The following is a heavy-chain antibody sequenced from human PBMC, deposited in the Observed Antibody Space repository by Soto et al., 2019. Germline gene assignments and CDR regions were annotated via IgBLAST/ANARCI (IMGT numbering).Heavy chain of an antibody. V-gene: IGHV4-4*02. J-gene: IGHJ4*02. CDR3: VRRYGGTLDY. Sequence: SETLSLTCAVSDGSISSNNWWSWVRQPPGKGLEWIGEIYHSGITNYNPSLKSRVTISVDKSKNQLSLKLNSVTAADPAMYYCVRRYGGTLDYWGQGTLLTV. CDR2: IYHSGIT. CDR1: DGSISSNNW. D-gene: IGHD4-17*01.